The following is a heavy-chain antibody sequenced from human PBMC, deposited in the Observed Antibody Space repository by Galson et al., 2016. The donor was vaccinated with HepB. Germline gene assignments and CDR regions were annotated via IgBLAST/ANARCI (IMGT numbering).Heavy chain of an antibody. CDR1: GFIFSNYA. D-gene: IGHD1-26*01. J-gene: IGHJ4*02. V-gene: IGHV3-30*04. Sequence: LRLSCAASGFIFSNYAVLWVRQAPGKGPEWVAAISEDGSTRDYVDSVKGRLTVSRDNSKNTFYLQMNSLRAEDRAVYYCAKAALVGPTYPLEFWGPGTLVTVSS. CDR2: ISEDGSTR. CDR3: AKAALVGPTYPLEF.